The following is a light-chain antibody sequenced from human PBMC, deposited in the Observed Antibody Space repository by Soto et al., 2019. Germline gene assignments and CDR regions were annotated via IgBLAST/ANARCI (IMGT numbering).Light chain of an antibody. CDR3: QQYYSTPYT. CDR2: WAS. V-gene: IGKV4-1*01. CDR1: QSVLYSSNNKNY. J-gene: IGKJ2*01. Sequence: DIVMTQSPDSLAVSLGERATINCKSSQSVLYSSNNKNYLAWYQQKPGQPPKLLIYWASTRESGVPDRFSGSGSGIDFTLTISSLQAEDVAVYYCQQYYSTPYTFGRGTKLEIK.